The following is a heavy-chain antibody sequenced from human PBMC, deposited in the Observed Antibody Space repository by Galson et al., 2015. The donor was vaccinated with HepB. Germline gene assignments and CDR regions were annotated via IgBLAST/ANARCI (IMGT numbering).Heavy chain of an antibody. J-gene: IGHJ6*02. D-gene: IGHD3-3*01. CDR3: ARFEGYYDFWSGYPRELLGGMDV. V-gene: IGHV6-1*01. CDR1: GDSVSSNSAA. Sequence: CAISGDSVSSNSAAWNWIRQSPSRGLEWLGRTYYRSRWYNDYAISVKSRITINPDTSKNQFSLQLSSVTAADTAVYYCARFEGYYDFWSGYPRELLGGMDVWGQGTTVTVSS. CDR2: TYYRSRWYN.